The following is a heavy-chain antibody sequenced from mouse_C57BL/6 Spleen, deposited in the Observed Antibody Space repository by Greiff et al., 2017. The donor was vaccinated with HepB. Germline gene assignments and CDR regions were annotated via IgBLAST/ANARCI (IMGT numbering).Heavy chain of an antibody. J-gene: IGHJ3*01. V-gene: IGHV1-26*01. CDR1: GYTFTDYY. Sequence: EVQLQQSGPELVKPGASVKISCKASGYTFTDYYMNWVKQSHGKSLEWIGDINPNNGGTSYNQKFKGKATLTVDTSSSTAYMELRSLTSEDSAVYYCARCFYDYDGVTWFAYWGQGTLVTVSA. CDR2: INPNNGGT. D-gene: IGHD2-4*01. CDR3: ARCFYDYDGVTWFAY.